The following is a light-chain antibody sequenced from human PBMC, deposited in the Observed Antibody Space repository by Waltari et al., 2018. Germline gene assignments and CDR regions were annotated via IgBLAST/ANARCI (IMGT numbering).Light chain of an antibody. V-gene: IGKV1-NL1*01. Sequence: DIKMTQSPSSLSASVGDRVTITCRASQGISNSLAWYQQKPGKAPKLLLYASSRLESGVPSRFSGSGSGTDYSLTISSLQPEDFATYYCQQYFSTLTLTFGGGTKVEIK. J-gene: IGKJ4*01. CDR2: ASS. CDR1: QGISNS. CDR3: QQYFSTLTLT.